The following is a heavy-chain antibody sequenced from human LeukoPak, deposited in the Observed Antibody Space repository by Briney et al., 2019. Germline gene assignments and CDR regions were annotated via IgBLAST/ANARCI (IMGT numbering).Heavy chain of an antibody. Sequence: GSSVKVSCKASGGTFSSYAISWVRQAPGQGLEWMGGIIPIFGTANYAQKFQGRVTMTRDTSTSTVYMELSSLRSEDTAVYYCARDISNVGDYWGQGTLVTVSS. CDR3: ARDISNVGDY. D-gene: IGHD1-26*01. V-gene: IGHV1-69*05. J-gene: IGHJ4*02. CDR1: GGTFSSYA. CDR2: IIPIFGTA.